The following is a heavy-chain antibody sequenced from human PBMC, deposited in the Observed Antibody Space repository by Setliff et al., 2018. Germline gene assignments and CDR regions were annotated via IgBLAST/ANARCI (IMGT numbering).Heavy chain of an antibody. CDR2: ISGSGGST. CDR1: GSGFTFSSYA. D-gene: IGHD1-26*01. V-gene: IGHV3-23*01. J-gene: IGHJ6*03. CDR3: EREGISGYFYYYMDV. Sequence: GGFLRLSCAASGSGFTFSSYAMSWVRQAPGKGLEWVSVISGSGGSTYYADSVKCRFTISRDNAKNTLYLQMNSLRAEDTAVYCCEREGISGYFYYYMDVWGKGTTVTVSS.